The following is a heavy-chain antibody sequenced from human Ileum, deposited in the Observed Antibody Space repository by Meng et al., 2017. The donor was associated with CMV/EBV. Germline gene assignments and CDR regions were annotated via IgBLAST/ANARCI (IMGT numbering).Heavy chain of an antibody. CDR1: GNSISSGYY. CDR2: IYYSGTT. Sequence: SETLSLTCTVSGNSISSGYYWGWIRQPPGKGLEWIGSIYYSGTTFYNPSLKSRVTITVDTSKNYLSLNLSSVTAADTAVYYCTRRIKTWFDPWGQGTLVTVSS. D-gene: IGHD2/OR15-2a*01. J-gene: IGHJ5*02. CDR3: TRRIKTWFDP. V-gene: IGHV4-38-2*02.